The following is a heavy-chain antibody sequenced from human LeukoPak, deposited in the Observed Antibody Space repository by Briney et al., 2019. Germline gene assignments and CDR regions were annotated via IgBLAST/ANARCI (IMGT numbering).Heavy chain of an antibody. V-gene: IGHV3-23*01. D-gene: IGHD6-13*01. CDR1: GFTFSSYA. Sequence: PGGSLRLSCAASGFTFSSYAMSWVRQAPGKGLEWVSAISGSGGSTYYADSVKGRFTISRDNSKNTLYLQMNSLRAEDTAVYYCAKDRYSSSWYYFDYWAREPWSPSPQ. CDR3: AKDRYSSSWYYFDY. J-gene: IGHJ4*02. CDR2: ISGSGGST.